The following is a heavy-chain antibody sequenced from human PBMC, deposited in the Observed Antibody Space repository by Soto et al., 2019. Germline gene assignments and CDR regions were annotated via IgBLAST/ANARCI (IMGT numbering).Heavy chain of an antibody. J-gene: IGHJ4*02. V-gene: IGHV4-59*02. Sequence: SETLSLTCTVSGGPVSSYCWSWIRQPPGKGLEWIGYIYYTGSTNYNPSLKSRVTISVDTSKNQFSLKLSSVTAADTAVYYCARGGYSYAYDYWGQGTLVTVSS. CDR3: ARGGYSYAYDY. D-gene: IGHD5-18*01. CDR2: IYYTGST. CDR1: GGPVSSYC.